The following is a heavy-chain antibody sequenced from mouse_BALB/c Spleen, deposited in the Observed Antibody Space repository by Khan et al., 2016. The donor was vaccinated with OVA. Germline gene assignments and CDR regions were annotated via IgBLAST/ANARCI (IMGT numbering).Heavy chain of an antibody. CDR3: ARPPYFSYVLDN. Sequence: QIQLVQSGPEVKKPGETVKISCKASGHTFTKFGMNWVKQAPGKGLKWMGWINTYTGEPTYADDFNGRFAFSLETSARTASLQINNLKNEDTATYFCARPPYFSYVLDNWGQGTSVTVSS. CDR1: GHTFTKFG. CDR2: INTYTGEP. J-gene: IGHJ4*01. D-gene: IGHD2-10*01. V-gene: IGHV9-3-1*01.